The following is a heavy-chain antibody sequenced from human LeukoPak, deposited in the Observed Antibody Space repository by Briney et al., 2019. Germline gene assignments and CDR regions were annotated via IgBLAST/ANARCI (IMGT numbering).Heavy chain of an antibody. V-gene: IGHV3-48*01. CDR3: ARVIRSGWYYFDY. CDR1: GFTFSSYS. J-gene: IGHJ4*02. CDR2: ISTSSSTV. Sequence: GGSLRLSCAASGFTFSSYSMNWVRQAPGKGPEWVSYISTSSSTVHYADSVKGRFTISRDNAENSLYLQMYSLRAEATAVYYCARVIRSGWYYFDYWGQGALVTVSS. D-gene: IGHD6-19*01.